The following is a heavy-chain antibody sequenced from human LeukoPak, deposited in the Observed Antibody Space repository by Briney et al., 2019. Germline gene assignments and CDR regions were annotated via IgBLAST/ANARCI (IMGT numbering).Heavy chain of an antibody. D-gene: IGHD6-19*01. CDR2: FSYSGST. V-gene: IGHV4-59*02. J-gene: IGHJ4*02. Sequence: SETLSLTCTVSGGSVTTDYWSWIQQHPGKGLEWIGYFSYSGSTNYNPSLKSRVTISVDTSKNQFSLKLSSVTAADTAVYYCARTEGYSSGWSAYYFDYWGQGTLVTVSS. CDR3: ARTEGYSSGWSAYYFDY. CDR1: GGSVTTDY.